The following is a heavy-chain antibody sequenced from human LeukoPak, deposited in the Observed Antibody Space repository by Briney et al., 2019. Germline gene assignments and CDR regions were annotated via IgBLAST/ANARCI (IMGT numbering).Heavy chain of an antibody. CDR2: IYHSGST. D-gene: IGHD5-24*01. Sequence: PSGTLSLTCAVSGGSISTNWWSWVRQPPGKGLEWIGEIYHSGSTNYNTSLTSRVTISIDTSKNQLSLKLSSVTAADTAVYYCARVGYTRLSYWGQGTLVTVSS. CDR3: ARVGYTRLSY. J-gene: IGHJ4*02. V-gene: IGHV4-4*02. CDR1: GGSISTNW.